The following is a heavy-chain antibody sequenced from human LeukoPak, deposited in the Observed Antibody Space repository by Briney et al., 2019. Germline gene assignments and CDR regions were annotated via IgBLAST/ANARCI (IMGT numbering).Heavy chain of an antibody. V-gene: IGHV1-69*13. J-gene: IGHJ3*02. Sequence: ASVKVSCKASGGTFSSYAISWVRQAPGQGLEWMGGIIAIFGTANYAQKFQGRVTITADESTSTAYMELSSLRSEDTAVYYCARVTSELWSQGAFDIWGQGTMVTVSS. CDR2: IIAIFGTA. CDR1: GGTFSSYA. D-gene: IGHD5-18*01. CDR3: ARVTSELWSQGAFDI.